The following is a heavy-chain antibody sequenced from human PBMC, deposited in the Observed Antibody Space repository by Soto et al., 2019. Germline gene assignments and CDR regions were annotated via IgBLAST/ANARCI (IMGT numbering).Heavy chain of an antibody. J-gene: IGHJ3*02. CDR1: GGSISSYY. V-gene: IGHV4-4*07. CDR3: AREGGGPITMIVVASDAFDI. CDR2: IYTSGST. Sequence: KASETLSLTCTVSGGSISSYYWSWIRQPAGKGLEWIGRIYTSGSTNYNPSLKSRVTMSVDTSKNQFSLKLSSVTAADTAVYYCAREGGGPITMIVVASDAFDIWGQGTMVTVSS. D-gene: IGHD3-22*01.